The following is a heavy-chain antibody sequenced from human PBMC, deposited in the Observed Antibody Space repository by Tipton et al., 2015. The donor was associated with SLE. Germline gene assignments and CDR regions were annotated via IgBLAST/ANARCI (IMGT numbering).Heavy chain of an antibody. CDR3: AKEIIRFLEWLLPHYGMDV. D-gene: IGHD3-3*01. V-gene: IGHV3-30*18. CDR1: GFTFSSYG. J-gene: IGHJ6*02. CDR2: ISYDGSNK. Sequence: SLRLSCAASGFTFSSYGMHWVRQAPGKGLEWVAVISYDGSNKYYADSVKGRFTISRDNSKNTLYLQMNSLRAEDTAVYYCAKEIIRFLEWLLPHYGMDVWGQGTTVTVSS.